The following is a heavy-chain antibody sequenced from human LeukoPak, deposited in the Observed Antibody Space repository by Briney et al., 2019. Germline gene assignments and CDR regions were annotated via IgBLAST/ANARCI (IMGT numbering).Heavy chain of an antibody. V-gene: IGHV3-30*03. D-gene: IGHD2-8*02. CDR3: ARSDGYCAGGSCSPDY. Sequence: GGSLRLSCAASGFTFNNFGVHWVRQAPGKGLEWVAVISYDGGHKYYADSVTGRFTITRDNSKNTVYLQMSSLSAEDTALYYCARSDGYCAGGSCSPDYWGQGTLVTVSS. CDR2: ISYDGGHK. CDR1: GFTFNNFG. J-gene: IGHJ4*02.